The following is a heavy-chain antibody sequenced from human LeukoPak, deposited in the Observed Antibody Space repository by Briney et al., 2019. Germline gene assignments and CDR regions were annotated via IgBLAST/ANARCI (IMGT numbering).Heavy chain of an antibody. J-gene: IGHJ6*02. D-gene: IGHD2-15*01. V-gene: IGHV3-64D*09. CDR3: VRGYSFGPYGMDV. CDR1: GFPFSSYA. CDR2: ISDSGGST. Sequence: GGSLRLSCSASGFPFSSYAMHWVRQAPGKGLEYVSAISDSGGSTYYADSVKGRFTISRDNSKNTLYLQISSLRAEDTAVYFCVRGYSFGPYGMDVWGQGTTVTVSS.